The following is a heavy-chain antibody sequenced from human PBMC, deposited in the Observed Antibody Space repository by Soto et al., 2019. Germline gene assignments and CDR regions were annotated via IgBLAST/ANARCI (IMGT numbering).Heavy chain of an antibody. CDR3: ASELTGTLTNSVFDY. J-gene: IGHJ4*02. CDR1: GGTFSSYA. D-gene: IGHD7-27*01. Sequence: QVQLVQSGAEVKKPGSSVKVSCKASGGTFSSYAISWVRQAPGQGLEWMGGIIPIFGTANYAQKFQGRVTITADKSTSTAYMELSSLRSEDTAVYYGASELTGTLTNSVFDYWGQGTLVTVSS. CDR2: IIPIFGTA. V-gene: IGHV1-69*06.